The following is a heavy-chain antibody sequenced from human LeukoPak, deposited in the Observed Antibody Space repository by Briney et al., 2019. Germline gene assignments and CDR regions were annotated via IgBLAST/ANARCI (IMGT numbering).Heavy chain of an antibody. CDR2: IIPIFGTA. V-gene: IGHV1-69*06. CDR1: GGTFSSYA. Sequence: ASVKVSCKASGGTFSSYAISWVRQAPGQGLEWMGGIIPIFGTANYAQKFQGRVTITADKSTSTAYMELSSLRSEDTAVYYCASYGIMEMANNWFDPWGQGTLVTVSS. D-gene: IGHD5-24*01. J-gene: IGHJ5*02. CDR3: ASYGIMEMANNWFDP.